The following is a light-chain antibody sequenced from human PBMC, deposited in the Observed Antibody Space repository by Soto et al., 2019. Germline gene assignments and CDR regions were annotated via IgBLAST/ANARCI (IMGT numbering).Light chain of an antibody. J-gene: IGLJ3*02. Sequence: QSALTQPASVSGSPGQSITISCTGTSSDVGSHNFVSWYQQRPGKAPKLMIFEVTKRPSSVSDRFSASKSGNTASLTISGVRAEDEADYYCCSYADTTTWVFGGGTKLTVL. V-gene: IGLV2-23*02. CDR1: SSDVGSHNF. CDR2: EVT. CDR3: CSYADTTTWV.